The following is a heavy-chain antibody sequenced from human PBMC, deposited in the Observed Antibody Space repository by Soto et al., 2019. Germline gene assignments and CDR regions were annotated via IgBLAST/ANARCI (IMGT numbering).Heavy chain of an antibody. CDR1: GYSFTSYW. CDR3: ARAVSAGNYYYGMDV. J-gene: IGHJ6*02. D-gene: IGHD2-21*01. Sequence: GESLKISCKGSGYSFTSYWIGWVRQMPGKGLEWMGIIYPGDSDTRYSPSFQGQVTISADKSISTAYLQWSSLEASDTAMYYCARAVSAGNYYYGMDVWGQGTTVTVSS. V-gene: IGHV5-51*01. CDR2: IYPGDSDT.